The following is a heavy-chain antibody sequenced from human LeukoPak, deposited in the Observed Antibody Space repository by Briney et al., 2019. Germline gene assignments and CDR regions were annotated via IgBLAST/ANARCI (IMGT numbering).Heavy chain of an antibody. CDR2: IWYDGSSK. V-gene: IGHV3-33*06. CDR3: AKESAIHAFDI. D-gene: IGHD2-21*01. J-gene: IGHJ3*02. CDR1: GFTFSSYG. Sequence: PGRSLRLSCAASGFTFSSYGMHWVRQAPGKGLEWVAVIWYDGSSKYYADSVKGRFTISRDNSKNTLYLQMNSLRAEDTAVYSCAKESAIHAFDIWGQGTMVTVSS.